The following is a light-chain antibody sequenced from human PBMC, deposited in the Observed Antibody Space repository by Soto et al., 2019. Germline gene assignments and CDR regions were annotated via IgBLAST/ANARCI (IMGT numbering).Light chain of an antibody. Sequence: QSVLTQPPSVSAAPGQKVTISCSGRSSNIGNKDVSWYQQFPRTAPKLLIYDNNKRPSGIPDRFSGSKSGTSATLGITGLQAGDEADYYCGTWDSSLSAGVFGGGTKLTVL. CDR2: DNN. V-gene: IGLV1-51*01. J-gene: IGLJ2*01. CDR3: GTWDSSLSAGV. CDR1: SSNIGNKD.